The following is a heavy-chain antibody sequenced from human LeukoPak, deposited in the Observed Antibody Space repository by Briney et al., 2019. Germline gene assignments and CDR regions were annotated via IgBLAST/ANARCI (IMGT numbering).Heavy chain of an antibody. D-gene: IGHD6-19*01. J-gene: IGHJ4*02. V-gene: IGHV4-34*01. Sequence: SETLSLTCAVYGGSFSDYYWSWICQPPGKGLEWIGEINHSGSTNYNPSLKSRVTISVDTSNNQFSLKLTSVTAADTAVYYCARGVGYSSGWYAHFDYWGQGTLVTVFS. CDR2: INHSGST. CDR1: GGSFSDYY. CDR3: ARGVGYSSGWYAHFDY.